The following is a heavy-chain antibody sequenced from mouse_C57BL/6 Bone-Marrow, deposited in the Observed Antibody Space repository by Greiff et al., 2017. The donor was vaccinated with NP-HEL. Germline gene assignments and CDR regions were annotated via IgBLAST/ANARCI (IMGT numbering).Heavy chain of an antibody. D-gene: IGHD2-5*01. J-gene: IGHJ2*01. CDR2: IYPRSGNT. V-gene: IGHV1-81*01. CDR1: GYTFTSYG. CDR3: ARSGDSNSFDY. Sequence: QVQLQQSGAELARPGASVKLSCKASGYTFTSYGISWVKQRTGQGLAWIGEIYPRSGNTYYNEKFKGKATLTADKSSSTAYMELRSLTSEDSAVYFCARSGDSNSFDYWGQGTTLTVSS.